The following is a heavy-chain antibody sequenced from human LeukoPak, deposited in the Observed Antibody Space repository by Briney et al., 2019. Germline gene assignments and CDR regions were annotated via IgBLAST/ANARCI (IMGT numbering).Heavy chain of an antibody. CDR3: AIKASIAARFTARVTIDY. V-gene: IGHV1-2*02. CDR1: GYTFTGYY. J-gene: IGHJ4*02. Sequence: ASVKVSCKASGYTFTGYYMHWVRQAPGQGLEWMGWINPNSGGTNYAQKFQGRVTMTRDTSISTAYMELSRLRSDDTAVYYCAIKASIAARFTARVTIDYWGQGTLVTVSS. D-gene: IGHD6-6*01. CDR2: INPNSGGT.